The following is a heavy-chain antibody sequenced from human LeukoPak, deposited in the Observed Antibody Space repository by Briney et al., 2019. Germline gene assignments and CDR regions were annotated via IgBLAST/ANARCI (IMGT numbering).Heavy chain of an antibody. CDR2: IYSGGST. D-gene: IGHD5-12*01. V-gene: IGHV3-66*01. CDR1: GFTVSSNY. Sequence: GGSLRLSCAASGFTVSSNYMSWVRQAPGKGLEWVSVIYSGGSTYYADSVKGRFTISRDNAKNSLYLQMNSLRAEDTAVYYCARVRSGYEDYWGQGTLVTVSS. CDR3: ARVRSGYEDY. J-gene: IGHJ4*02.